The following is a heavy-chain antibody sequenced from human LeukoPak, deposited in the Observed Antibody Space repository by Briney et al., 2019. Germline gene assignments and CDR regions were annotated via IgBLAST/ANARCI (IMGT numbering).Heavy chain of an antibody. D-gene: IGHD7-27*01. V-gene: IGHV1-46*01. CDR1: GYTFTSNY. CDR2: ISPSGGST. Sequence: ASVKVSCKAFGYTFTSNYMHWVRQAPGQGPEWMGVISPSGGSTTYAQKFQGRVTLTRDMSTSTDYLELSSLRSEDTAVYYCARGFRGDNFDYWGQGTLVTVSS. J-gene: IGHJ4*02. CDR3: ARGFRGDNFDY.